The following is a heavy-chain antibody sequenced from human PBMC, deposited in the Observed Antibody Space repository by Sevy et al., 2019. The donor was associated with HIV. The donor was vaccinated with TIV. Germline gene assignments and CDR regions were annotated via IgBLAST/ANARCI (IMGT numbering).Heavy chain of an antibody. V-gene: IGHV4-59*08. CDR1: GDSISSNY. Sequence: SETLSLTCTVSGDSISSNYWNWIRQPPGKGLEWIGYIYYSGSTNYNPSLKSRVTISVDTSKNQFSLRLSSVTAADTAVYYCARQSVTYDILTGWNYYGVDVWGKGPRSPSPQ. D-gene: IGHD3-9*01. CDR2: IYYSGST. CDR3: ARQSVTYDILTGWNYYGVDV. J-gene: IGHJ6*01.